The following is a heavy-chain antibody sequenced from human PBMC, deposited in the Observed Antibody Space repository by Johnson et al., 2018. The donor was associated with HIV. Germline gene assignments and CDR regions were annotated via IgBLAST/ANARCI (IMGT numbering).Heavy chain of an antibody. J-gene: IGHJ3*02. CDR1: GFTFSSYA. CDR3: AKPAGGGIAARNAFDI. V-gene: IGHV3-23*04. Sequence: VQLVESGGGLIQPGGSLRLSCAASGFTFSSYAMSWVRQAPGKGLEWVSAISGSGGSTYYADSVKGRFTISRDNSKNTLYLQMNSLRAEDTAVYHCAKPAGGGIAARNAFDIWGQGTMVTVSS. D-gene: IGHD6-6*01. CDR2: ISGSGGST.